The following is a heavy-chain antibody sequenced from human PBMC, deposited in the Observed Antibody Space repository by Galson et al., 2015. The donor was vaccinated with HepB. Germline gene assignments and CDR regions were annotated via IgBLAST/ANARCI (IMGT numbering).Heavy chain of an antibody. J-gene: IGHJ5*02. V-gene: IGHV1-69*10. CDR1: GYTFTSYA. D-gene: IGHD3-3*01. Sequence: SVKVSCKASGYTFTSYAMHWVRQAPGQRLEWMGGIIPILGIANYAQKFQGRVTITADKSTSTAYMELSSLRSEDTAVYYCARRDPEKYDFWSGYYGWFDPWGQGTLVTVSS. CDR3: ARRDPEKYDFWSGYYGWFDP. CDR2: IIPILGIA.